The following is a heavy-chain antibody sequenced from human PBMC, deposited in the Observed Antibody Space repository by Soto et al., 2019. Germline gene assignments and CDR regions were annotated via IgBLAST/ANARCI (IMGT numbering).Heavy chain of an antibody. V-gene: IGHV3-30-3*01. Sequence: GGSLRLSCAASRFTFSSYSMHWVRQDPGKGLEWVALISYDGSIKYYADSVRGRFTISRDNSKNTLYLQMNSLRGEDTAVYYCARSLGWSGYPFDYWGQGTLVTVSS. D-gene: IGHD3-3*01. CDR1: RFTFSSYS. CDR2: ISYDGSIK. CDR3: ARSLGWSGYPFDY. J-gene: IGHJ4*02.